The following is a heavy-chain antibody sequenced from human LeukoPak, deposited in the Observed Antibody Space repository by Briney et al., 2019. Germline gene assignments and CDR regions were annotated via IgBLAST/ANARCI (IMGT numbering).Heavy chain of an antibody. CDR2: INHSGST. J-gene: IGHJ6*03. Sequence: SETLSLTCAVYGGSFSGYYWSWIRQPPGKGLEWIGEINHSGSTNYNPSLKSRVTISVDTSKNQFSLKLSSVTAADTAVYYCARDGAIPVDYYYYYYMDVWGKGTTVAVSS. V-gene: IGHV4-34*01. CDR3: ARDGAIPVDYYYYYYMDV. D-gene: IGHD2-21*01. CDR1: GGSFSGYY.